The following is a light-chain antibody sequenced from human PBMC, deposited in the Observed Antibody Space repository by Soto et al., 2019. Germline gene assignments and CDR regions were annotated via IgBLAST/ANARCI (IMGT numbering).Light chain of an antibody. Sequence: EIVLTQSPGTLSLSPGERATLSCRASQIVTSTYLAWYQQKPGQAPRLLIYGASSRATGIPDRFSGSGSGTDFTLTISRLEPEDFAVYYCQQYGNSPQTFGQGTKVDIK. CDR1: QIVTSTY. V-gene: IGKV3-20*01. J-gene: IGKJ1*01. CDR3: QQYGNSPQT. CDR2: GAS.